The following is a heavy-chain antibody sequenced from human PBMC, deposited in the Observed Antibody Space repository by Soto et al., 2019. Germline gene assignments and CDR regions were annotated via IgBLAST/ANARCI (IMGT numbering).Heavy chain of an antibody. V-gene: IGHV4-4*02. J-gene: IGHJ4*02. CDR1: GDSVSSPYY. D-gene: IGHD6-19*01. CDR3: ARSAGWYAVHS. Sequence: QVQLQESGPGLVKPSGTLSLTCAVSGDSVSSPYYWCWVRKPPGKGLEWIGEVFHTGTTSYNPSLRSRVTISMDKSNNQVSLDLSSVTAADTAVYYCARSAGWYAVHSWGPGTLVIVSS. CDR2: VFHTGTT.